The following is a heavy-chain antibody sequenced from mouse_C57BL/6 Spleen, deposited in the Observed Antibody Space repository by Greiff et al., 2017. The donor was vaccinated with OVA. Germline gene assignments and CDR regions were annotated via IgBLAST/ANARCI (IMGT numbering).Heavy chain of an antibody. V-gene: IGHV5-4*01. Sequence: VQLKESGGGLVKPGGSLKLSCAASGFTFSSYAMSWVRQTPEKRLEWVATISDGGSYTYYPDNVKGRFTISRDNAKNNLYLQMSHLKSEDTAMYYCARETDYYGSFDYWGQGTTLTVSS. CDR1: GFTFSSYA. D-gene: IGHD1-1*01. CDR3: ARETDYYGSFDY. CDR2: ISDGGSYT. J-gene: IGHJ2*01.